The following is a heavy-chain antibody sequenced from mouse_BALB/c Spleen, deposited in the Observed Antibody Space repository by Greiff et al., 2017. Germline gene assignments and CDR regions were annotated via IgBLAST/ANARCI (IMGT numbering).Heavy chain of an antibody. CDR3: AELAY. V-gene: IGHV14-3*02. CDR1: GFNIKDTY. Sequence: VHVKQSGAELVKPGASVKLSCTASGFNIKDTYMHWVKQRPEQGLEWIGRIDPANGNTKYDPKFQGKATITADTSSNTAYLQLSSLTSEDTAVYYCAELAYWGQGTLVTVSA. CDR2: IDPANGNT. J-gene: IGHJ3*01.